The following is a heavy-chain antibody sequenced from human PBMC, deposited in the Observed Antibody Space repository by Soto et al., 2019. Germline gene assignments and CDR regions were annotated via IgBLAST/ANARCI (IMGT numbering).Heavy chain of an antibody. CDR1: GFTFSSYA. CDR2: ISGSGGSA. V-gene: IGHV3-23*01. D-gene: IGHD4-17*01. J-gene: IGHJ4*02. Sequence: EVQLLESGGGLVQPGGSLRLSCAASGFTFSSYAMSWVRQAPGKGLEWVSGISGSGGSAYYADSVKGRFTISRDNSKNTLYLQMSSLRVDDTAVYYCAKDEDDYGDQYHFYFWGQGTLVTVSS. CDR3: AKDEDDYGDQYHFYF.